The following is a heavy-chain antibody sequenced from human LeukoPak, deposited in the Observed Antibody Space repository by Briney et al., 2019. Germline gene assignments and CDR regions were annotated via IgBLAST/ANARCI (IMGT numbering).Heavy chain of an antibody. V-gene: IGHV3-11*03. J-gene: IGHJ4*02. CDR1: GFTPRTNN. CDR3: ARFAGKGDPLDY. Sequence: GGSLRLSCAASGFTPRTNNTNPTPHTPPKKPHTPTHKKNNNTNTNYPHPAKNPHTTPTNNAKNSLYLQMNSLRAEDTAVYYCARFAGKGDPLDYWGQGTLVTVSS. D-gene: IGHD1-1*01. CDR2: KKNNNTNT.